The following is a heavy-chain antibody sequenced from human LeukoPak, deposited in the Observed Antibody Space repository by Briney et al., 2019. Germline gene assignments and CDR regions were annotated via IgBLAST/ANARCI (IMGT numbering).Heavy chain of an antibody. V-gene: IGHV3-21*01. J-gene: IGHJ4*02. CDR2: ISSSSSYI. Sequence: GGSLRLSCAASGFTFSSYSMNWVRQAPGKGLEWVSSISSSSSYIYYTDSVKGRFTISRDNAKNSLYLQMNSLRAEDTAVYYCARGTSSGIDYWGQGTLVTVSS. D-gene: IGHD6-19*01. CDR1: GFTFSSYS. CDR3: ARGTSSGIDY.